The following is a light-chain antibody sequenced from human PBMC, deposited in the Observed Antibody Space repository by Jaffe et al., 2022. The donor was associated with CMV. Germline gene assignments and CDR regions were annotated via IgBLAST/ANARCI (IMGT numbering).Light chain of an antibody. J-gene: IGKJ1*01. Sequence: DIQMTQSPSTLSASVGDRVTLTCRASQSIRSWLAWYQQKPGQAPKLLIRQASILESGVSSRFSGSGSGTEFTLTITSLQPDDFATYYCQQYNTYLCTFGQGTRVEIK. CDR2: QAS. CDR3: QQYNTYLCT. V-gene: IGKV1-5*03. CDR1: QSIRSW.